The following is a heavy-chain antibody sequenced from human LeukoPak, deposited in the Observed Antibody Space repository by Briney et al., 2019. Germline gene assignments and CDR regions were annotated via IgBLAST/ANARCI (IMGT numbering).Heavy chain of an antibody. CDR3: ARRAGAYTHPYDY. J-gene: IGHJ4*02. Sequence: GGSLRLSCTVSGFTVSSNSMSWVRQAPGKGLEWVSFIYSGGNTHNSDSVKGRFTISRDNSKNTLYLQMNTLRAEDTAVYYCARRAGAYTHPYDYWGQGTLVTVSS. CDR2: IYSGGNT. D-gene: IGHD3-16*01. V-gene: IGHV3-53*01. CDR1: GFTVSSNS.